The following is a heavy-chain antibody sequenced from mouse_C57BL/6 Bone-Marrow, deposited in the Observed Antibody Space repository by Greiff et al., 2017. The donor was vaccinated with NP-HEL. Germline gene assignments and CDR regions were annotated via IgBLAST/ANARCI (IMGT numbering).Heavy chain of an antibody. CDR1: GYTFTDYY. J-gene: IGHJ4*01. Sequence: VQLQQSGPELVKPGASVKISCKASGYTFTDYYMNWVKQSHGKSLEWIGDINPNNGGTSYNQKFKGKATLTVDKSSSTAYMELRSLTSEDSAVYYCAREGSSGYVYYAMDYWGQGTSVTVSS. V-gene: IGHV1-26*01. D-gene: IGHD3-2*02. CDR3: AREGSSGYVYYAMDY. CDR2: INPNNGGT.